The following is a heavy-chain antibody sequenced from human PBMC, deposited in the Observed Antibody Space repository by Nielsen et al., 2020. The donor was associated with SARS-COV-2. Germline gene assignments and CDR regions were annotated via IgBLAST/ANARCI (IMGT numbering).Heavy chain of an antibody. CDR2: IWYDGSNK. Sequence: GGSLTLSCAASGFTFSSYGMHWVRQAPGKGLEWVAVIWYDGSNKYYADSVKGRFTISRDNSKNTLYLQMNSLRAEDTAVYYCARDLYSSSWSEYYYYYYMDVWGKGTTVTVSS. V-gene: IGHV3-33*01. CDR3: ARDLYSSSWSEYYYYYYMDV. J-gene: IGHJ6*03. D-gene: IGHD6-13*01. CDR1: GFTFSSYG.